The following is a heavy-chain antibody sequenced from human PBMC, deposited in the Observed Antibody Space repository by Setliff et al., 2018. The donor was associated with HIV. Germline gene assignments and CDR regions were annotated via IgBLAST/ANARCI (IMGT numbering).Heavy chain of an antibody. V-gene: IGHV3-49*04. D-gene: IGHD4-17*01. CDR2: IRTKAFGGAT. J-gene: IGHJ4*02. CDR3: TRYKLTSVMSNFDY. Sequence: GGSLRLSCTGSGLTFGDYAMNWVRQAPGKGLEWVGMIRTKAFGGATEYAASVRDRFTISRDDSKNIAYLQMGSLKTEDTAVYFCTRYKLTSVMSNFDYWGLGTLVTVSS. CDR1: GLTFGDYA.